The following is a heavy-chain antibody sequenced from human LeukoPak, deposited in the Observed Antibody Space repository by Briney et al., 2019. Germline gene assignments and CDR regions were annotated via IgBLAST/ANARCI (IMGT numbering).Heavy chain of an antibody. Sequence: PSETLSLTCTVSGGSISSYYWSWIRRPPGKGLEWIGYIYYSGSTNYNPSLKSRVTISADTSKNQFSLKLSSVTAADTAVYYCARDSSIFGVVRGFDPWGQGTLVTVSS. J-gene: IGHJ5*02. CDR1: GGSISSYY. V-gene: IGHV4-59*01. CDR3: ARDSSIFGVVRGFDP. D-gene: IGHD3-3*01. CDR2: IYYSGST.